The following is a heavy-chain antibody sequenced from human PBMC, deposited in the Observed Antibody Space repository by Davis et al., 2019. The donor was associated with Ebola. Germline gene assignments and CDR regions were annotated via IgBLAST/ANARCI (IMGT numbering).Heavy chain of an antibody. V-gene: IGHV4-34*01. CDR2: TNHSGST. Sequence: SETLSLTCAVYGGSSSGYYWSWIRQLPGKGLEWIGETNHSGSTNYNPSLKSRVTISVDTSKNQFSLKLSSVTAAAAAVYYCAKARDDYENWFDPWGQGTLVTVSS. CDR3: AKARDDYENWFDP. J-gene: IGHJ5*02. CDR1: GGSSSGYY. D-gene: IGHD4-17*01.